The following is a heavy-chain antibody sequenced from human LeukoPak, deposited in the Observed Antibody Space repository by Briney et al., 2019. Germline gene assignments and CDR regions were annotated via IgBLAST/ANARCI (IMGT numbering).Heavy chain of an antibody. CDR2: TYSGGST. D-gene: IGHD5-18*01. CDR1: GFTVRSNY. J-gene: IGHJ4*02. Sequence: GVSLRLSCAPSGFTVRSNYMSGVRRAPGKGLVCVSVTYSGGSTYYAYSVKGRFTITRDNAKTTLYLQMNSLRAEDTAVYYCARDGQRAYSYGYDDWGQGTLVTVSS. CDR3: ARDGQRAYSYGYDD. V-gene: IGHV3-53*01.